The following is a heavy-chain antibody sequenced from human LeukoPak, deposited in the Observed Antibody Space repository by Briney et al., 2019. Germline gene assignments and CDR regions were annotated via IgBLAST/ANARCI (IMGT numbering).Heavy chain of an antibody. CDR2: ISWNSGSI. J-gene: IGHJ4*02. Sequence: PGRSLRLSCAASGFTFDDYAMHWVRQAPGKGLEWVSGISWNSGSIGYADSVKGRFTISRDNAKNSLYLQMNSLRAEDTALYYCAKDGAAAGRGFDYWGQGTLVTVSS. V-gene: IGHV3-9*01. D-gene: IGHD6-13*01. CDR3: AKDGAAAGRGFDY. CDR1: GFTFDDYA.